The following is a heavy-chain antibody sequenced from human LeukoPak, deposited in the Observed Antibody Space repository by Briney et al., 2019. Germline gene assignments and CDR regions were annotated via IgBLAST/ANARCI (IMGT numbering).Heavy chain of an antibody. CDR1: GFSFSSYW. CDR3: ARIYHYYDSGSYMFDY. Sequence: GGSLRLSCTASGFSFSSYWMSWVRQNPGKGLEWVANIKQDGSDKYYVDSVKGRFTISRDNAKNSLYLQMNTLRGEDTAVYYCARIYHYYDSGSYMFDYWGQGTLVTVSS. V-gene: IGHV3-7*01. D-gene: IGHD3-10*01. CDR2: IKQDGSDK. J-gene: IGHJ4*02.